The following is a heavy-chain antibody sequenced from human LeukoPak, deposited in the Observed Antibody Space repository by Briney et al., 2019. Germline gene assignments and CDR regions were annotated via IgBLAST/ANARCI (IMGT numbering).Heavy chain of an antibody. CDR2: FYSGGST. CDR1: GFAVSSNY. D-gene: IGHD5-12*01. CDR3: ARGRGYSGYDESYPFDY. Sequence: PGGYLRLSCAASGFAVSSNYMNWVRQAPGKGLEWLSVFYSGGSTDYADSVKGRFTMSRDNSKNTLYLQMNSLRAEDTAVYYCARGRGYSGYDESYPFDYWGQGTLVTVSS. J-gene: IGHJ4*02. V-gene: IGHV3-66*01.